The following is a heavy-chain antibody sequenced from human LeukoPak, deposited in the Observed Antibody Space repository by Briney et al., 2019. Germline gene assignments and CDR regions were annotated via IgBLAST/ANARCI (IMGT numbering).Heavy chain of an antibody. Sequence: PSETLSLTCSVSGGSISSSSYYWGWIRQPPGKGLEWIGSIYHSGSTHYNPSLKSRVTTSVDTSKNQFSLELNSVTGADTAVYYCARHLVGENWFDPWGQGTLVTVSS. CDR1: GGSISSSSYY. CDR2: IYHSGST. CDR3: ARHLVGENWFDP. V-gene: IGHV4-39*01. D-gene: IGHD2-15*01. J-gene: IGHJ5*02.